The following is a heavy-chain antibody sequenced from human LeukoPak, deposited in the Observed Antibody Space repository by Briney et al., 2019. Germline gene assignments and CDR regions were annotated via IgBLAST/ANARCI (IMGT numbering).Heavy chain of an antibody. Sequence: ASVKVSCKVSGYTLTELSMHWVRQAPGQGLEWMGIINPSGGSTSYAQKFQGRVTMTRDTSTSTVYMELSSLRSEDTAVYYCARVTDYVWGSSQYYFDYWGQGTLVTVSS. CDR1: GYTLTELS. CDR2: INPSGGST. D-gene: IGHD3-16*01. J-gene: IGHJ4*02. CDR3: ARVTDYVWGSSQYYFDY. V-gene: IGHV1-46*01.